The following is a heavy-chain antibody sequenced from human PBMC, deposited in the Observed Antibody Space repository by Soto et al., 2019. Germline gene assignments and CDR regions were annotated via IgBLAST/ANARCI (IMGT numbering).Heavy chain of an antibody. CDR1: GYSISSGYY. J-gene: IGHJ4*02. D-gene: IGHD3-22*01. V-gene: IGHV4-38-2*01. CDR3: VVEAGDSSGYYYFDY. CDR2: IYHSGST. Sequence: SETLSLTCAVSGYSISSGYYWGWIRQPPGKGLEWIGSIYHSGSTYYNPSLKSRVTISVDASKNQFSLKLSSVTAADTAVYYCVVEAGDSSGYYYFDYWGQGTLVTVSS.